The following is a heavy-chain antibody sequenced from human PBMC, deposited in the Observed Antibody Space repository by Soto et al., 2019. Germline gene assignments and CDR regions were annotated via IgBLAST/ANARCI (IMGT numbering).Heavy chain of an antibody. D-gene: IGHD2-2*02. CDR3: AKDPDPKYCTTTTCCTT. Sequence: GGSLRLSCAASGFTFSSYAMSWVRQAPGKGLEWVSVITGGGGNTHYADSVKGRFTISRDLSKNTLYLQMNSLRAEDTAVYYCAKDPDPKYCTTTTCCTTWGLGTLVTSP. CDR1: GFTFSSYA. CDR2: ITGGGGNT. V-gene: IGHV3-23*01. J-gene: IGHJ5*02.